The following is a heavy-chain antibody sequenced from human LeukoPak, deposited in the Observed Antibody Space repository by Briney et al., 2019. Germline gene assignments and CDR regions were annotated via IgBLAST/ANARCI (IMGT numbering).Heavy chain of an antibody. V-gene: IGHV3-23*01. CDR1: RFTFSSYP. J-gene: IGHJ6*02. Sequence: GGSLRLSCAASRFTFSSYPMSWVRQPPGKGLEWVASISGSGATTYYADSVKGRFTVSRDNSKNTVYLQMNSLRAEDTAVYYCAREHCSGGSCYSYYYYGMDVWGQGTTVTVSS. CDR2: ISGSGATT. D-gene: IGHD2-15*01. CDR3: AREHCSGGSCYSYYYYGMDV.